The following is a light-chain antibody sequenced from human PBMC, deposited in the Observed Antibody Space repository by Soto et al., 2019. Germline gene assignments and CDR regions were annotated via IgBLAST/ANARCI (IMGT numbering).Light chain of an antibody. CDR1: QSVSGSD. V-gene: IGKV3-20*01. J-gene: IGKJ1*01. CDR2: GAS. CDR3: HQYAISPRT. Sequence: EIVLTQSPGTLSLSPGERATLSCRASQSVSGSDLAWYQQKPGQAPRLLIYGASSRATGIPDRFSGGGSGTEFTLTIGRLEPEDFAVYYCHQYAISPRTFGQGTKVEIK.